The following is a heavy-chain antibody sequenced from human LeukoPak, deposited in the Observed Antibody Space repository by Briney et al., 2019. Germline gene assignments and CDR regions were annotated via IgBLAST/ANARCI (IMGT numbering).Heavy chain of an antibody. V-gene: IGHV3-53*01. J-gene: IGHJ4*02. D-gene: IGHD6-19*01. CDR1: GFTVSGCY. Sequence: GGSLRLSCAASGFTVSGCYMSWVRQAPGKGLEWVSVIYSGDNTYYADSVKGRFTISTDTSKNTVYLQMNSLRAEDTAVYYCARVESTGWWYYFDYWGQETLVIVSS. CDR3: ARVESTGWWYYFDY. CDR2: IYSGDNT.